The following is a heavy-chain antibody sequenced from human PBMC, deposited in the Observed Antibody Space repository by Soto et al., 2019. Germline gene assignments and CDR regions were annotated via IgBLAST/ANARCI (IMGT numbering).Heavy chain of an antibody. CDR2: ISGSGGST. V-gene: IGHV3-23*01. CDR3: AKDDCSSTSCYVSYYGMDV. J-gene: IGHJ6*02. D-gene: IGHD2-2*01. CDR1: GFSFDEYG. Sequence: PGGSLRLSCAASGFSFDEYGMHWVRQAPGKGLEWVSAISGSGGSTYYADSVKGRFTISRDNSKNTLYLQMNSLRAEDTAVYYCAKDDCSSTSCYVSYYGMDVWGQGTTVTVSS.